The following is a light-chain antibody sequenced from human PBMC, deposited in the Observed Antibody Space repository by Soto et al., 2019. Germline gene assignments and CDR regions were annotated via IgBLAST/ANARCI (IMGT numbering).Light chain of an antibody. J-gene: IGLJ3*02. V-gene: IGLV3-21*02. CDR1: NIGRKS. CDR2: DDG. CDR3: QVWDSSSDHWV. Sequence: SYELTQSPSVSVAPGQTASITCGGNNIGRKSVPWYQQKPGQAPVVVVDDDGDRPSGIPERFSGSNSGNTATLTISRVEAGDEADYYCQVWDSSSDHWVFGGGTKLTVL.